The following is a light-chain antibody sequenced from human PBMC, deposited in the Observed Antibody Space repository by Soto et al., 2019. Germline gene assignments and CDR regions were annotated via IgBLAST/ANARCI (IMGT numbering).Light chain of an antibody. Sequence: QAVVTQPPSASGTPGQTVTISCSGSSSNIGSNSVNWYLQLPGTAPKLLMYDNDQRPSGVPDRFSGSKSGTSASLAISGLQSEDEGDCFCAAWDDSLNGVLFGGGTKVTVL. CDR3: AAWDDSLNGVL. CDR1: SSNIGSNS. V-gene: IGLV1-44*01. J-gene: IGLJ2*01. CDR2: DND.